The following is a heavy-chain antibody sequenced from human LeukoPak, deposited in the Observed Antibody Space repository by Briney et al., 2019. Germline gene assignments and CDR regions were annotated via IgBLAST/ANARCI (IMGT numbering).Heavy chain of an antibody. V-gene: IGHV3-48*02. CDR3: ARHDYAGNSGDY. Sequence: PGGSLRLSCAASGFTFSSYSMNWVRQTPGKGLEWVSYIGTSSSIIYYADSVKGRFTISRDNAKNSLYLQMNSLRDEDTAVYYCARHDYAGNSGDYWGRGTLVTVSS. CDR1: GFTFSSYS. CDR2: IGTSSSII. J-gene: IGHJ4*02. D-gene: IGHD4-23*01.